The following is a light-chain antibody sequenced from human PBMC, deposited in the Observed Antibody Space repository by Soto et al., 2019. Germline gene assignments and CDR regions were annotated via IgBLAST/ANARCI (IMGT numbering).Light chain of an antibody. V-gene: IGLV2-14*01. CDR3: NSYTSTSTWV. J-gene: IGLJ3*02. CDR2: DVS. Sequence: QSVLTQPASVSGSPGQSITISCTGTSSDVGGYNYVSWYQQYPGKAPKLIIYDVSNRPSGVSNRFSGSKSGNTASLTISGLQAEDEADYYCNSYTSTSTWVFGGGTQLTVL. CDR1: SSDVGGYNY.